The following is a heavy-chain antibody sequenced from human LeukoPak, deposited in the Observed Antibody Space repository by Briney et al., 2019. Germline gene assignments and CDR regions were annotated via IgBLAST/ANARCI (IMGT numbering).Heavy chain of an antibody. Sequence: ASVTVSCKASGYTFTSYYMHWVRQAPGQGLEWMGIINPSGGSTSYAQKFQGRVTMTRDMSTSTVYMELSSLRSGDTAVYYCAREGYYYDSSGYSNWFDPWGQGTLVTVSS. CDR1: GYTFTSYY. J-gene: IGHJ5*02. D-gene: IGHD3-22*01. V-gene: IGHV1-46*01. CDR2: INPSGGST. CDR3: AREGYYYDSSGYSNWFDP.